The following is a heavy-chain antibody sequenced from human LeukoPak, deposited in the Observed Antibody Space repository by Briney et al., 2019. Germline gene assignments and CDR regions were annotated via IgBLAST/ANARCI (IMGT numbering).Heavy chain of an antibody. CDR2: IIPIFGTA. CDR3: ARELYGSGSN. V-gene: IGHV1-69*13. J-gene: IGHJ4*02. D-gene: IGHD3-10*01. CDR1: GGTFSSYA. Sequence: GASVKVSCKASGGTFSSYAISWVRQAPGQELEWMGGIIPIFGTANYAQKFQGRVTITADESTSTAYMELSSLRSEDTAVYYCARELYGSGSNWGQGTLVTVSS.